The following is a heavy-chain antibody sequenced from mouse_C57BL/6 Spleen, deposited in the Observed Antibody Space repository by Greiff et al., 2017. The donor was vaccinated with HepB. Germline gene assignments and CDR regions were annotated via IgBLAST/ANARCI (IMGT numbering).Heavy chain of an antibody. J-gene: IGHJ2*01. Sequence: VQLQQSGPELVKPGASVKISCKASGYTFTDYYMNWVKQSHGKSLEWIGDINPNNGGTSYNQKFKGKATLTVDKSSSTAYMELRSLTSEDSAVYYCAPYYGSSLFDYWGQGTTLTVSS. V-gene: IGHV1-26*01. D-gene: IGHD1-1*01. CDR1: GYTFTDYY. CDR3: APYYGSSLFDY. CDR2: INPNNGGT.